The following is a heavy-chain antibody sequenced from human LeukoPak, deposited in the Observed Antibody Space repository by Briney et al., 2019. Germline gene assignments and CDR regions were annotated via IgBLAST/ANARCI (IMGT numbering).Heavy chain of an antibody. CDR2: IQQDGSEK. J-gene: IGHJ4*02. CDR3: ATLVATTQFDY. CDR1: GITLSNCW. V-gene: IGHV3-7*01. D-gene: IGHD5-12*01. Sequence: GGSLRLSCAASGITLSNCWMSWVRQAPGKGLEWVANIQQDGSEKYYVDSVKGRFTISRDNAKNSLYLQMNSLRVEDTAVYYCATLVATTQFDYWAREPWSPSPQ.